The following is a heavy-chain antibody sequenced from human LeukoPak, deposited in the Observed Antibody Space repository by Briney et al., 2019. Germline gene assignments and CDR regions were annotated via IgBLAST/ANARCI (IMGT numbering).Heavy chain of an antibody. D-gene: IGHD1-26*01. J-gene: IGHJ5*02. Sequence: PSQTLSLTCTVSGGSISSGSYYWSWIRQPAGKGLEWIGRIYTSGSTNYNPSPKSRVTISIDRSKNQFSLKLSSVTAADTAVYYRARAVGSSESNWFDPWGQGTLATVSS. CDR2: IYTSGST. V-gene: IGHV4-61*02. CDR3: ARAVGSSESNWFDP. CDR1: GGSISSGSYY.